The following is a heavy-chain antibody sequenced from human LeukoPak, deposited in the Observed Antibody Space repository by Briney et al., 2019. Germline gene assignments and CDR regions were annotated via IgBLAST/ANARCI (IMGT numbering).Heavy chain of an antibody. CDR3: ARALTQQPGFFDY. D-gene: IGHD6-13*01. CDR2: IIPILGIA. J-gene: IGHJ4*02. Sequence: ASVKVSCKASGGTFSSYTISWVRQAPGQGLEWMGRIIPILGIANYAQKCQGRVTITADKSTSTAYMELSSLRSEDTAVYYCARALTQQPGFFDYWGQGTLVTVSS. V-gene: IGHV1-69*02. CDR1: GGTFSSYT.